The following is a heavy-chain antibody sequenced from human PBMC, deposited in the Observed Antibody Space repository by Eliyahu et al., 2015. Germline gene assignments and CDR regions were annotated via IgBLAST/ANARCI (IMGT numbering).Heavy chain of an antibody. D-gene: IGHD1/OR15-1a*01. CDR3: ARRSGKTGTYY. Sequence: QLQLQESGPGLVKPSETLSLTCTVSGGSISSSSYYWGWIRQPPGKGLEWIGSIYYSGSTYYKPSLKSRVTISVDTSKNQFSLKLSSVTAADTAVYYCARRSGKTGTYYWGQGTLVTVSS. CDR1: GGSISSSSYY. V-gene: IGHV4-39*01. CDR2: IYYSGST. J-gene: IGHJ4*02.